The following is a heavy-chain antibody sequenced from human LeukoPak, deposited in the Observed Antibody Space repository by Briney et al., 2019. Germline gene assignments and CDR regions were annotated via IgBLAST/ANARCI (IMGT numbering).Heavy chain of an antibody. D-gene: IGHD3-22*01. CDR1: GGSIISSSYY. CDR3: ARHEEGITMIVVVTPFDY. CDR2: IYYSGST. V-gene: IGHV4-39*01. Sequence: SETLSLTCTVSGGSIISSSYYWGWIRQPPGKGLEWMGSIYYSGSTYYNPSLKSRVTISVDTSKNQFSLKLSSVTAADTAVYYCARHEEGITMIVVVTPFDYWGQGTLVTVSS. J-gene: IGHJ4*02.